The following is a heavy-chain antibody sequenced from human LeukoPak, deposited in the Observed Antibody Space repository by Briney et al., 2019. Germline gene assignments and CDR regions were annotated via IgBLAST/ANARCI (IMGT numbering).Heavy chain of an antibody. Sequence: PGGSLRLSCAASGFTFSNYAMSWVRQAPGKGLEWVSAISGSGGNTYYADSGKGRFAISRDNSKNTLFLQVNSLRAEDTAIYYCAKGRGYGNHDAFDIWGQGTMVTVSS. CDR2: ISGSGGNT. D-gene: IGHD5-18*01. CDR3: AKGRGYGNHDAFDI. CDR1: GFTFSNYA. V-gene: IGHV3-23*01. J-gene: IGHJ3*02.